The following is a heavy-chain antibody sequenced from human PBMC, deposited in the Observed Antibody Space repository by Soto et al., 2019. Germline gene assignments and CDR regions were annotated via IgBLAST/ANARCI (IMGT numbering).Heavy chain of an antibody. D-gene: IGHD6-13*01. V-gene: IGHV3-48*02. CDR3: ARGSSNWAYYFDF. Sequence: EVHLVESGGGLVQPGGSLRLSCAASGVTFSSYSLNCVRQAPGKGLEWVSYITSSGTTVYYADSVRGRFPISRHNAKNSLYLPMNSLRDDDTAVYYCARGSSNWAYYFDFWGQGTLVTVSS. CDR1: GVTFSSYS. CDR2: ITSSGTTV. J-gene: IGHJ4*02.